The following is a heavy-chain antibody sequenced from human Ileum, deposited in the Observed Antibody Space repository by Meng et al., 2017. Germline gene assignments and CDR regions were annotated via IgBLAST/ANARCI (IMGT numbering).Heavy chain of an antibody. Sequence: QLQLMPWGAGMLKPSGTLSLTCNVYGDSFTDYYWNWIRQPPGKGLEWIGEIHYSGSTNYNPSLESRVTISEDTSQKQFSLRLSSVTAADTAVYYCARRIRGGSYLGWGQGTLVTVSS. V-gene: IGHV4-34*01. D-gene: IGHD1-26*01. CDR1: GDSFTDYY. CDR2: IHYSGST. CDR3: ARRIRGGSYLG. J-gene: IGHJ4*02.